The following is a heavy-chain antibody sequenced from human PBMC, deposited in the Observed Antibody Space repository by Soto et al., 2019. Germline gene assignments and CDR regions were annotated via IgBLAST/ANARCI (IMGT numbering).Heavy chain of an antibody. V-gene: IGHV3-21*01. D-gene: IGHD5-18*01. CDR1: GFTFSSYS. CDR3: ARVYTAMAEEIDY. J-gene: IGHJ4*02. CDR2: ISSSSSYI. Sequence: GGSLRLSCAASGFTFSSYSMNWVRQAPGKGLEWVSSISSSSSYIYYADSVKGRFTISRDNAKNSLYLQMNSLRAGDTAVYYCARVYTAMAEEIDYWGQGTLVTVSS.